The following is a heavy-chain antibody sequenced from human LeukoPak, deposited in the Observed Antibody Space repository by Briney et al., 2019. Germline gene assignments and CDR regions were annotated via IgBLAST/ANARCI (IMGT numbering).Heavy chain of an antibody. J-gene: IGHJ6*03. CDR3: AREQITMVRGVTYYYYYMDV. CDR2: ISAYNGNT. V-gene: IGHV1-18*01. Sequence: GASVKVSCKASGYTFTSYGISWVRQAPGQGLEWMGWISAYNGNTNYAQKLQGRVTMTTDTSTSTAYMELRSLRSDDTAVYYCAREQITMVRGVTYYYYYMDVWGKGTTVTISS. CDR1: GYTFTSYG. D-gene: IGHD3-10*01.